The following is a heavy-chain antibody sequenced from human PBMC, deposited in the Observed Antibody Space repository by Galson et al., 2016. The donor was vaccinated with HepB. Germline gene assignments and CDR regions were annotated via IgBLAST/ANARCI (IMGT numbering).Heavy chain of an antibody. D-gene: IGHD4-23*01. J-gene: IGHJ3*02. Sequence: SLRLSCAASEFTFSSYSMNWVRQAPGKGLEWVSSISSYSSYIYYADSVKGRFTISRDNAKNSLYLQMNSLRAEDTAVYYCARGDDYGGRTDAFDIWGQGTMVTVSS. V-gene: IGHV3-21*01. CDR2: ISSYSSYI. CDR1: EFTFSSYS. CDR3: ARGDDYGGRTDAFDI.